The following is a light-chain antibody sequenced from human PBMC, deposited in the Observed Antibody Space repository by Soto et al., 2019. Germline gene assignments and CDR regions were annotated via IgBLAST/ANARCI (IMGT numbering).Light chain of an antibody. J-gene: IGLJ2*01. CDR1: SSDVGGYNY. CDR2: EVS. V-gene: IGLV2-14*01. CDR3: SSYTSSSTPI. Sequence: QSALTQPASVSGSPGQSITISCTGTSSDVGGYNYVSWYQQHPGKAPKLIIYEVSNRPSGVSNRFFGSKSGNTASLTISGLQAEDEADYYCSSYTSSSTPIFGGGTKVTVL.